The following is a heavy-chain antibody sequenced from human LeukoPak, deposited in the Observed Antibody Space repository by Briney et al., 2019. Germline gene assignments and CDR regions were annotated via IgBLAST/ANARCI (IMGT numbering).Heavy chain of an antibody. V-gene: IGHV1-2*02. CDR3: ARDRDIATRREIYYYGMDV. D-gene: IGHD3-16*02. J-gene: IGHJ6*02. CDR1: GYTFTDYY. CDR2: INPNSGGT. Sequence: GASVKVSCKTSGYTFTDYYMYWVRQAPGQGLEWMGWINPNSGGTNSAQKFQGRVTMTRDTSITTAYMELSGLRSDDTAVYYCARDRDIATRREIYYYGMDVWGQGTTVTVSS.